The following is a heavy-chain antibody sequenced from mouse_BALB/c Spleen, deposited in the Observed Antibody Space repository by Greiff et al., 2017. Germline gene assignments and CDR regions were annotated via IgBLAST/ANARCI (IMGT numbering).Heavy chain of an antibody. J-gene: IGHJ4*01. Sequence: EVKLMESGGDLVKPGGSLKLSCAASGFTFSSYGMSWVRQTPDKRLEWVATISSGGSYTYYPDSVKGRFTISRDNAKNTLYLQMSSLKSEDTAMYYCARHYDYRMDYWGQGTSVTVSS. V-gene: IGHV5-6*01. D-gene: IGHD2-4*01. CDR1: GFTFSSYG. CDR3: ARHYDYRMDY. CDR2: ISSGGSYT.